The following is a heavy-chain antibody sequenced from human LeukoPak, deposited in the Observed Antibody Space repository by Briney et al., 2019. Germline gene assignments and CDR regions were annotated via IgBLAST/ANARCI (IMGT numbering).Heavy chain of an antibody. J-gene: IGHJ4*02. V-gene: IGHV4-4*07. D-gene: IGHD4-17*01. Sequence: SETLSLTCTVSGDSISSYYWNWIRQPAGKGLEWIGHFYTSGTTNYNPSLKSRVTMSVDTSKNQFSLKLSSVTAADTAVYYCARDQNDYGDHVYFDYWGQGTLVTVSS. CDR1: GDSISSYY. CDR3: ARDQNDYGDHVYFDY. CDR2: FYTSGTT.